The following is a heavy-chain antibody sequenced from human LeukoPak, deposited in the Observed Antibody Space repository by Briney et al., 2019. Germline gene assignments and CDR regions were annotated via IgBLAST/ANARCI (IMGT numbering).Heavy chain of an antibody. CDR1: GFNVSSSY. J-gene: IGHJ4*02. CDR3: ARVYYDGSGYYYFLEFFFDY. V-gene: IGHV3-66*01. Sequence: GGSLRLSCAASGFNVSSSYVSWVRQAPGKGLEWVSVLYSGGATHYADSVKGRFTISRDNSKNAVYLQMNNLRAEDTAFYYCARVYYDGSGYYYFLEFFFDYWGQGTLVTVSS. CDR2: LYSGGAT. D-gene: IGHD3-22*01.